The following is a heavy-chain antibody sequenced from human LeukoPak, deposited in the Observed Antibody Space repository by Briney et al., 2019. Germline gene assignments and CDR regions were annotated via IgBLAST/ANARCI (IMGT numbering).Heavy chain of an antibody. J-gene: IGHJ4*02. CDR2: ISPSGTDI. CDR1: GFTFTDTY. Sequence: GGSLRLSCAVSGFTFTDTYMTWIRQAPGKGLESLSYISPSGTDISYADSVKGRFTISRDNAKNSLYLQMNSLRAEDTAVYYCTRDPRRLDYLGQGTLVTVSS. V-gene: IGHV3-11*01. CDR3: TRDPRRLDY.